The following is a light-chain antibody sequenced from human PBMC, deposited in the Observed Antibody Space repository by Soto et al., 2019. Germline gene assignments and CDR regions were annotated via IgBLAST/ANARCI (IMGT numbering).Light chain of an antibody. J-gene: IGKJ1*01. V-gene: IGKV3-15*01. CDR3: QQYNNWPRT. Sequence: DIVLTQSPATLTVSTGERAPLSCRASQRVASNLAWYQQKPGQAPRLLIYGASTRATGIPARFSGSGSGTEFTLTISSLQSEDFAVYYCQQYNNWPRTFGQGTKVDIK. CDR2: GAS. CDR1: QRVASN.